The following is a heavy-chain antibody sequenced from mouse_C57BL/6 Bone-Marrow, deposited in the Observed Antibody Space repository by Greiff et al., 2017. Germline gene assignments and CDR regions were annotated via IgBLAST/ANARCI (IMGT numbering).Heavy chain of an antibody. D-gene: IGHD1-1*01. CDR2: IYPGDGDT. CDR1: GYAFSSYW. CDR3: ARPFYYGSLYWYFDV. V-gene: IGHV1-80*01. J-gene: IGHJ1*03. Sequence: VQLQQSGAELVKPGASVKISCKASGYAFSSYWMNWVKQRPGKGLEWIGQIYPGDGDTNYNGKFKGKATLTADKSSSTAYMQLSSLTSEDSAVYFCARPFYYGSLYWYFDVWGTGTTVTVSS.